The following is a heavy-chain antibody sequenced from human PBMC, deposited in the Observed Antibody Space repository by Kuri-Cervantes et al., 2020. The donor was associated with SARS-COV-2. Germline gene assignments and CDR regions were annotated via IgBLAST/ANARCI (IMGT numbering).Heavy chain of an antibody. Sequence: ASVKVTCKVSGYTLTELSMHWVRQAPGKGLEWMGGFDPEDGETIYAQKFQGRVTMTTDTSTSTAYMELSSLRSEDTAVYYCHVYGSGSYYNWLDYWGQGTLVTVSS. J-gene: IGHJ4*02. CDR3: HVYGSGSYYNWLDY. V-gene: IGHV1-24*01. CDR2: FDPEDGET. D-gene: IGHD3-10*01. CDR1: GYTLTELS.